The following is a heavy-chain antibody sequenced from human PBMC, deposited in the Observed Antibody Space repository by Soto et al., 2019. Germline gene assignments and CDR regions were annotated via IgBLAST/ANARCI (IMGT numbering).Heavy chain of an antibody. Sequence: VQLVESGGGVVQPGRSLRLSCAASGFTFSSYGMHWVRQAPGKGLEWVAVISYDGSNKYYADSVKGRFTISRDNSKNTLYLQMNSLRAEDTAVYYCAKDLFRGVINNWFDPWGQGTLVTVSS. V-gene: IGHV3-30*18. CDR2: ISYDGSNK. CDR3: AKDLFRGVINNWFDP. J-gene: IGHJ5*02. CDR1: GFTFSSYG. D-gene: IGHD3-10*01.